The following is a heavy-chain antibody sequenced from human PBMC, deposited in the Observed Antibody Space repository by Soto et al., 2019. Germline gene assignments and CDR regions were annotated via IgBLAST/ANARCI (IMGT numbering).Heavy chain of an antibody. CDR2: ISGSGGTT. V-gene: IGHV3-23*01. Sequence: EVQLLESGGGLVQPGGSLRLSCVGSGFSFSSYAMNWVRQAPGQGLEWVSGISGSGGTTFYADSVKGRFTISRDNSKNTLYLQMNSLRAEDTAVYYCEKDLGYTSSWYYALHIWGQGTMVTVSS. J-gene: IGHJ3*02. CDR1: GFSFSSYA. D-gene: IGHD6-13*01. CDR3: EKDLGYTSSWYYALHI.